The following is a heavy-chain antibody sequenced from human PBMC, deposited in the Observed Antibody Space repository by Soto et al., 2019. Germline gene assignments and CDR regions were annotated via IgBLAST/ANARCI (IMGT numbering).Heavy chain of an antibody. CDR2: IYHSGST. J-gene: IGHJ6*02. CDR1: GGSISSGGYS. Sequence: SETLSLTSAVPGGSISSGGYSWSWIRHPPGKGLEWIGYIYHSGSTYYNPSLKSRVTISVDRSKNQFSLKLSSVTAADTAVYYCARAGINMVRGVIYYYGMDVWGQGNTVAAS. D-gene: IGHD3-10*01. CDR3: ARAGINMVRGVIYYYGMDV. V-gene: IGHV4-30-2*01.